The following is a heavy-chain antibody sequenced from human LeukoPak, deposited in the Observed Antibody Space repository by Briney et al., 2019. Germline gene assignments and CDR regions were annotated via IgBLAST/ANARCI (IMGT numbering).Heavy chain of an antibody. CDR3: ARDYSSGWYAFDY. V-gene: IGHV1-18*01. CDR2: ISAYNGNT. CDR1: GYTFTSYG. Sequence: GASVTISCKASGYTFTSYGISWVRQAPGQGLEWMGWISAYNGNTNYAHKLQGRVTMTTDTSTSTAYMELRSLRSDDTAFDYCARDYSSGWYAFDYWGQGTLVTVSS. J-gene: IGHJ4*02. D-gene: IGHD6-19*01.